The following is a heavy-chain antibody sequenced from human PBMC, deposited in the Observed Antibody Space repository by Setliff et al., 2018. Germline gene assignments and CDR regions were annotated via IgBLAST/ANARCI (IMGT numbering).Heavy chain of an antibody. Sequence: ASVKVSCKASGYTFVGYYLHWVRQAPGQGLEWMGWISAYNGSTNYAQKLQGRVTMTTDTSTSTAYMELRSLRSNDTAVYYCARESNGDYVPYYYYMDVWGKGTTVTVSS. CDR3: ARESNGDYVPYYYYMDV. CDR1: GYTFVGYY. D-gene: IGHD4-17*01. J-gene: IGHJ6*03. CDR2: ISAYNGST. V-gene: IGHV1-18*01.